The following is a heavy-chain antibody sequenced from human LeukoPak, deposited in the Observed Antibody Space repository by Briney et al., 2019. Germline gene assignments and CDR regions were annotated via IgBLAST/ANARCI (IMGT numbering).Heavy chain of an antibody. D-gene: IGHD3-10*01. Sequence: GGSLRLSCAASGFTFSSYSMNWVRQAPGKGLEWVSAISGSGGSTYYADSVKGRFTISRDNSKNTLYLQMNSLRAEDTAVYYCAKDLPDSRESLTGHWFDPWGQGTLVTVSS. CDR3: AKDLPDSRESLTGHWFDP. J-gene: IGHJ5*02. CDR1: GFTFSSYS. V-gene: IGHV3-23*01. CDR2: ISGSGGST.